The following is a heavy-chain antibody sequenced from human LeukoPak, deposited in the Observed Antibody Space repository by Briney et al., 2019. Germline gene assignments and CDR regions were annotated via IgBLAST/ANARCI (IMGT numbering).Heavy chain of an antibody. Sequence: GASVKVSCKASGYTFTSYAMNWVRQAPGQGLEWMGWINTNTGNPTYAQGFTGRFVFSLDTSVSTAYLQISSLKAEDTAVYYCARAEYYDFWSGRPYYYYYMDVWGKGTTVTVSS. D-gene: IGHD3-3*01. V-gene: IGHV7-4-1*02. J-gene: IGHJ6*03. CDR1: GYTFTSYA. CDR2: INTNTGNP. CDR3: ARAEYYDFWSGRPYYYYYMDV.